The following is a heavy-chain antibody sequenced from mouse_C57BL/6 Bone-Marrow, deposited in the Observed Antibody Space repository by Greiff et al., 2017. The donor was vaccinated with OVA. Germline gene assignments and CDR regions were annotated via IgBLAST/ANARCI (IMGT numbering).Heavy chain of an antibody. Sequence: VQLQQSGAELVRPGASVKLSCTASGFNIKDYYMHWVKQRPEQGLEWIGRIDPEDGDTEYAPKFQGKATLTADPSSNTAYVQLSSLTSEDTAVYDGTTYYYGSSYGDYWGQGTTLTVSS. CDR3: TTYYYGSSYGDY. J-gene: IGHJ2*01. CDR2: IDPEDGDT. D-gene: IGHD1-1*01. CDR1: GFNIKDYY. V-gene: IGHV14-1*01.